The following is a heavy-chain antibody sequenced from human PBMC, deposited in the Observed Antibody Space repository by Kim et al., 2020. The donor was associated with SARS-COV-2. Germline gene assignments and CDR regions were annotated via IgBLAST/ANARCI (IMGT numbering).Heavy chain of an antibody. CDR2: LSYSGNT. V-gene: IGHV4-59*01. D-gene: IGHD5-12*01. J-gene: IGHJ4*02. Sequence: SETLSLTCTVSGGSISNYYWSWIRQPPGKGLEWIGFLSYSGNTNYNPSLKSRVTISVDTSKNQFSLKLSSVTAADTAVYYCARGYGGYVGLYYYFDYWGQGTLVTVSP. CDR3: ARGYGGYVGLYYYFDY. CDR1: GGSISNYY.